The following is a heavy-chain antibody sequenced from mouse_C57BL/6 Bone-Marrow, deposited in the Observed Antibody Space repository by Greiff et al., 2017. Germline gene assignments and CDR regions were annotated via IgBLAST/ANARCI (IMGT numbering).Heavy chain of an antibody. J-gene: IGHJ3*01. CDR1: GFTFSSYG. Sequence: EVHLVESGGDLVKPGGSLQLSCAASGFTFSSYGMSWVRQTPDQRLEWVATISSGGSYTYYPDSVKGRFTSSRDNAKNTLYLQMSSLKSEDTAMYCCARKGGLAWFAYWGQGTLVTVSA. D-gene: IGHD2-13*01. CDR3: ARKGGLAWFAY. CDR2: ISSGGSYT. V-gene: IGHV5-6*01.